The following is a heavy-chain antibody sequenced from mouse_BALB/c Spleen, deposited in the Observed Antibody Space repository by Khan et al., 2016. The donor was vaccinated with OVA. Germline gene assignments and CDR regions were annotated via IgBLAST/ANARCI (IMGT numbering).Heavy chain of an antibody. CDR1: GYSFTGYY. D-gene: IGHD1-1*01. Sequence: LVKTGASVKISCKASGYSFTGYYMHWVKQSHGKSLEWIGYISCYNGSTTYNQKFKGKATFTVDTSSSTVYMQFNSLTSEDSAVXYWARGDYYGSSSFAYWGQGTLVTVSA. V-gene: IGHV1S34*01. CDR3: ARGDYYGSSSFAY. CDR2: ISCYNGST. J-gene: IGHJ3*01.